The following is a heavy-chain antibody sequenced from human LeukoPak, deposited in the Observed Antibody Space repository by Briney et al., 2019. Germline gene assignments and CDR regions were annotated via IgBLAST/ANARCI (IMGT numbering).Heavy chain of an antibody. Sequence: GESLKISCKGSGYSFTSYWIGWVRQMPGKGLEWMGIVYGGVSDTRYSPSFQGQVTVSADLSISTAYLQWSSLKASDTAMYYCARAVNDYGDSEGFDSWGQGTLVTVS. V-gene: IGHV5-51*01. CDR3: ARAVNDYGDSEGFDS. CDR1: GYSFTSYW. CDR2: VYGGVSDT. D-gene: IGHD4-17*01. J-gene: IGHJ4*02.